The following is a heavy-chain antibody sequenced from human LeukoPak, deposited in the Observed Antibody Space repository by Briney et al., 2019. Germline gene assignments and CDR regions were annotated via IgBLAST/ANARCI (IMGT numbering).Heavy chain of an antibody. CDR1: GGSISSSSYY. Sequence: SETLSLTCTVSGGSISSSSYYWGWIRQPPGKGLEWIGSIYYSGCTYYNPSLKSRVTISVDTSKNQFSLKLSSVTAADTAVYYCARLRFGEPNWFDPWGQGTLVTVS. CDR2: IYYSGCT. V-gene: IGHV4-39*07. CDR3: ARLRFGEPNWFDP. D-gene: IGHD3-10*01. J-gene: IGHJ5*02.